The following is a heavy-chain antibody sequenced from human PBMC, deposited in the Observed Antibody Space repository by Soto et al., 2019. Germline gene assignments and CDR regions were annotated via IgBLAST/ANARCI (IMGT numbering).Heavy chain of an antibody. Sequence: EVQVVESGGGLVQPGGSLRLSCAASGFSVTSNYMNWVRQAPGKGLEWVSIIDLGGNTYYADSVKDRFTISRDNSRNTLYIHMDGLRAEDTAVYYCARGRGSTGYLGREHYFDHWGQGTLVTVSP. V-gene: IGHV3-66*01. D-gene: IGHD2-2*01. CDR3: ARGRGSTGYLGREHYFDH. J-gene: IGHJ4*02. CDR1: GFSVTSNY. CDR2: IDLGGNT.